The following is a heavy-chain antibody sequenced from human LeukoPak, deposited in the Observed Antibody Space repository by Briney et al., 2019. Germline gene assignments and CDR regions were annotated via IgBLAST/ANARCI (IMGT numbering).Heavy chain of an antibody. J-gene: IGHJ6*02. D-gene: IGHD4-17*01. CDR2: INHSGST. CDR3: ARDDYVFGYYGMDV. CDR1: GGSFSGYY. V-gene: IGHV4-34*01. Sequence: SETLSLTCAVYGGSFSGYYWSWIRQPPGKGLEWIGEINHSGSTNHNPSLKSRVTISVDTSKNQFSLKLSSVTAADTAVYYCARDDYVFGYYGMDVWGQGTTVTVSS.